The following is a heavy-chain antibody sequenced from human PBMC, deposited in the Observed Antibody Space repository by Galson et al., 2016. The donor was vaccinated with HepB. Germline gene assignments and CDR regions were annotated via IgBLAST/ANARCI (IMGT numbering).Heavy chain of an antibody. CDR3: ARLYTLSWYVQKYYYYYYMDV. CDR1: GFTFSSYS. CDR2: ISSSSIYI. Sequence: SLRLSCAASGFTFSSYSMIWVRQAPGKGLEWVSSISSSSIYIYYADSVTGRFTISRDNAKNSLYLQMNSLRAEDTAVYYCARLYTLSWYVQKYYYYYYMDVWVKGAAVTV. D-gene: IGHD6-13*01. V-gene: IGHV3-21*01. J-gene: IGHJ6*03.